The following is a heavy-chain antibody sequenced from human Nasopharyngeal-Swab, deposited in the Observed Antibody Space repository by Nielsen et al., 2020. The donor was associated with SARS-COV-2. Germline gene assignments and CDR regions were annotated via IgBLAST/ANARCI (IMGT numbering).Heavy chain of an antibody. CDR1: GFTFIIYI. J-gene: IGHJ4*02. Sequence: GESLKLSCASSGFTFIIYIMNWVRQAPGKGLEWVSYISSSSSTIYYADSVKGRFTLSRDNAKNSLYLQMNSLRDEDTAVYYCAREEGYSYGYGDYWGQGTLVTGSS. CDR2: ISSSSSTI. V-gene: IGHV3-48*02. CDR3: AREEGYSYGYGDY. D-gene: IGHD5-18*01.